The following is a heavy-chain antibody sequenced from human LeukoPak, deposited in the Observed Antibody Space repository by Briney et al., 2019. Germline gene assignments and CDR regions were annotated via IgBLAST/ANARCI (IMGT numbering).Heavy chain of an antibody. CDR1: GYTFTSYY. D-gene: IGHD3-22*01. J-gene: IGHJ4*02. Sequence: VASVQVSCKPSGYTFTSYYIHWLRQAPGQRIEWMGWSDPKSGATKYEHFQGRVTMTSDTSISTAYMELSRLTSDDTAVYYCARGNFYDSKGYSPELRYWGQGTLVTVSS. CDR2: SDPKSGAT. V-gene: IGHV1-2*02. CDR3: ARGNFYDSKGYSPELRY.